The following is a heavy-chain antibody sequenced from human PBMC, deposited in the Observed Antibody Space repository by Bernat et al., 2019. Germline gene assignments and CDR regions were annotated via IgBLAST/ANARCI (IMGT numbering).Heavy chain of an antibody. CDR2: ISSDGSTK. J-gene: IGHJ4*02. V-gene: IGHV3-30*03. CDR1: GFSFSSHG. Sequence: QVQLMESGGGVVQPGRSLGLSCAASGFSFSSHGMHWVRQAPGKGLEWVAVISSDGSTKTYRDAVRGRFTISRDNSKNTLYLEMNSRRAEETALYYCTRGCPGSTTCYIVDYWGQGTLVTVSS. D-gene: IGHD2-2*01. CDR3: TRGCPGSTTCYIVDY.